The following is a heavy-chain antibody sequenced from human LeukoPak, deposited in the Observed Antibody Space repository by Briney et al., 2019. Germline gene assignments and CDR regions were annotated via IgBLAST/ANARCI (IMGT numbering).Heavy chain of an antibody. V-gene: IGHV3-74*01. CDR2: IISDGSST. CDR3: ARGTVTTVDP. J-gene: IGHJ5*02. CDR1: GFTFSSYW. Sequence: GGSLRLSCAASGFTFSSYWMYWVRQAPGKGLVWVSRIISDGSSTSYADSVKGRFTISRDNAKNTLYLQMNSLRAEDTAVYYCARGTVTTVDPWGQGTLVTVSS. D-gene: IGHD4-17*01.